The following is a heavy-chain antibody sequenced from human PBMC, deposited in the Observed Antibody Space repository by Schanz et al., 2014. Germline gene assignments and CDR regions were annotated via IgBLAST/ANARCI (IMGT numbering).Heavy chain of an antibody. CDR1: GFTFSIYA. CDR3: AKGRFGELSAFDI. V-gene: IGHV3-23*04. D-gene: IGHD3-10*01. Sequence: EVQLVESGGGLVQPGGSLRLSCSASGFTFSIYAMSWVRQAPGKGLEWVSAISGSGGSTYYADSVKGRFTISRDNSKNTLYLQMNSLRAEDTAVYYCAKGRFGELSAFDIWGQGTMVTVSS. CDR2: ISGSGGST. J-gene: IGHJ3*02.